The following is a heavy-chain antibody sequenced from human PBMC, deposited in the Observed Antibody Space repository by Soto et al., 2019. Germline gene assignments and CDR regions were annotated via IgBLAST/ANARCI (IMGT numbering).Heavy chain of an antibody. Sequence: LSLTCTVSGGSISSYYWSWIRQPAGKGLEWIGRIYTSGSTNYNPSLKSRVTMSVDTSKNQFSLKLSSVTAADTAVYYCTGTFGGVIVSYYYYGMDVWGQGTTVTVSS. J-gene: IGHJ6*02. CDR2: IYTSGST. CDR3: TGTFGGVIVSYYYYGMDV. D-gene: IGHD3-16*02. V-gene: IGHV4-4*07. CDR1: GGSISSYY.